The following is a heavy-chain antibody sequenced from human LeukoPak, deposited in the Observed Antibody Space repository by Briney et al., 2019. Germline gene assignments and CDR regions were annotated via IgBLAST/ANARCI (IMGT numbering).Heavy chain of an antibody. D-gene: IGHD2-8*01. CDR1: GFTFGGQA. Sequence: GGSLRLSCAASGFTFGGQAMHWVRQAPGKGLEWVAVISYDGSDKFYADSVTGRFTISRDNSKNTLYLQMNSLTSEDTAMYYCAGPKWYYFDYWGQGTLVTVSS. CDR2: ISYDGSDK. CDR3: AGPKWYYFDY. V-gene: IGHV3-30*04. J-gene: IGHJ4*02.